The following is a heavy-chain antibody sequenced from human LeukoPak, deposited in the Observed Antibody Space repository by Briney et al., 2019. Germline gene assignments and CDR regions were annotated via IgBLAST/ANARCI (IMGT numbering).Heavy chain of an antibody. CDR1: GFTFTTYA. J-gene: IGHJ4*02. Sequence: GGSLRPSCATSGFTFTTYAMGWVRQAPGTGLEWVSALSGGGEATYYADSVKGRFTISRDNSKNTLSLQMNSLGAEDTAVYYCTRLSGTFGTTSRVLDSWGQGTQVTVSS. CDR3: TRLSGTFGTTSRVLDS. V-gene: IGHV3-23*01. CDR2: LSGGGEAT. D-gene: IGHD1-1*01.